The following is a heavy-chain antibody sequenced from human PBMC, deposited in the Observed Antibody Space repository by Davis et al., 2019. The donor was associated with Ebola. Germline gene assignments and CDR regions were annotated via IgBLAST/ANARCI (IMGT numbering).Heavy chain of an antibody. CDR1: GFTFSSYA. Sequence: GESLKISCAASGFTFSSYAMHWVRQAPGKGLEWVAVISYDGSNKYYADSVKGRFTISRDNSKNTLYLQMNSLRAEDTAVYYCARGAGRDGYNPAEYFQHWGQGTLVTVSS. CDR2: ISYDGSNK. J-gene: IGHJ1*01. V-gene: IGHV3-30*04. CDR3: ARGAGRDGYNPAEYFQH. D-gene: IGHD5-24*01.